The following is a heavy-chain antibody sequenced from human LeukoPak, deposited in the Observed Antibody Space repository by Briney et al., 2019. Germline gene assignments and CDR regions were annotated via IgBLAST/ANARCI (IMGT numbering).Heavy chain of an antibody. CDR2: ISAYNGNT. V-gene: IGHV1-18*01. CDR1: GYTFTSYG. J-gene: IGHJ4*02. D-gene: IGHD4-23*01. Sequence: ASVKVSCKASGYTFTSYGISWVRQAPGQRLEWMGWISAYNGNTNYAQKLQGRVTMTTDTSTSTAYMELRSLRSDDTAVYYCARRTSDYGGNYYYFDYWGQGTLVTVSS. CDR3: ARRTSDYGGNYYYFDY.